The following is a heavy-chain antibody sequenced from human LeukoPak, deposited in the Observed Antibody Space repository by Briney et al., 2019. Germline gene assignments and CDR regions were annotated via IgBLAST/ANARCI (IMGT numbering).Heavy chain of an antibody. J-gene: IGHJ4*02. CDR2: IYSGGST. V-gene: IGHV3-53*01. CDR1: GFTVSSNY. D-gene: IGHD4-17*01. CDR3: ARENDYGDYFDY. Sequence: GGSLRLSCAASGFTVSSNYMSWVRQAPGKGLEWVSVIYSGGSTYYADSVKGRFTISRDNSKNTLYLQMNSLRAEDTAVYYCARENDYGDYFDYWGQGTLVTVSS.